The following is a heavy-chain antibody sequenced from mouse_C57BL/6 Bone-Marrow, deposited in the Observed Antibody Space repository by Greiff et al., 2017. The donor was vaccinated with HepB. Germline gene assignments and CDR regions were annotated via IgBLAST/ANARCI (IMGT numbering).Heavy chain of an antibody. CDR1: GYAFSSYW. V-gene: IGHV1-80*01. D-gene: IGHD2-1*01. CDR3: VYGNYGAYAMGY. CDR2: IYPGDGDT. Sequence: QVQLQQSGAELVKPGASVKISCKASGYAFSSYWMNWVKQRPGKGLEWIGQIYPGDGDTNYNGKFKGKATLTADKASSAAYMQLSSLTSEDSAVYVCVYGNYGAYAMGYWGQGTSVTVSS. J-gene: IGHJ4*01.